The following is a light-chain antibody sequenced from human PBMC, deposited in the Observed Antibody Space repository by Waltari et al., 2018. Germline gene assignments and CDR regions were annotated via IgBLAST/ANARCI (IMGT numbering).Light chain of an antibody. CDR2: WAS. CDR3: LQYYSIPQT. V-gene: IGKV4-1*01. J-gene: IGKJ1*01. Sequence: DIVMTQSPDSLAVPLGERVTFNCRSSQSLLHSAVNKSYLAWFQQKSGQSPKLLIYWASAREDGVPDRFIGGGSGTDFTLTISRLQPEDVAIYYCLQYYSIPQTFGQGTKVEI. CDR1: QSLLHSAVNKSY.